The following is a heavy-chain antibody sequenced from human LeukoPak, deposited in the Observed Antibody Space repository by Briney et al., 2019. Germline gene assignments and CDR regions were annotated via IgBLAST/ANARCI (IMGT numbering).Heavy chain of an antibody. Sequence: GGSLRLSCAASGFTFSSYEMNWVRQAPGKGLEWVSYISSSGSTIYYADSVKGRFTISRDNAKNSLYLQMNSLRAEDTAVYYCAGARRRGYDLAYWGQGTLVTVS. J-gene: IGHJ4*02. CDR2: ISSSGSTI. V-gene: IGHV3-48*03. D-gene: IGHD5-12*01. CDR3: AGARRRGYDLAY. CDR1: GFTFSSYE.